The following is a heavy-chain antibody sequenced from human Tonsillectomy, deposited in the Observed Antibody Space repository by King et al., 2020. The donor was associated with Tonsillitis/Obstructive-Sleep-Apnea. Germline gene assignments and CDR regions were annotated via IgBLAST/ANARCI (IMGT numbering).Heavy chain of an antibody. V-gene: IGHV3-11*05. J-gene: IGHJ4*02. CDR1: GFTFSDYY. Sequence: VQLVESGGGLVKPGGSLRLSCVASGFTFSDYYMTWIRQAPGKGLEWVSYISSSGSYTNYADSVQGRFTVSRDNAKNSLYLKMNSLRAEDTAMYYCARGRTYYYGAGTDFGYWGQGTLVTVSS. CDR2: ISSSGSYT. CDR3: ARGRTYYYGAGTDFGY. D-gene: IGHD3-10*01.